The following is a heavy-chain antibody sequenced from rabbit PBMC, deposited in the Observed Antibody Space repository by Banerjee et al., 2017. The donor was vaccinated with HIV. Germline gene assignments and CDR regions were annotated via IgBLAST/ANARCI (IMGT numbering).Heavy chain of an antibody. J-gene: IGHJ3*01. V-gene: IGHV1S40*01. D-gene: IGHD4-1*01. Sequence: QSLEESGGDLVTPGGTLTLTCTASGFTLTSYWMGWVRQAPGKGLEWIACINTSSGNTVYASWAKGRFTISKTSSTTVTLQMTSLTAADTATYFCARDLAGVIGWNFGLWGQGTLVTVS. CDR2: INTSSGNT. CDR3: ARDLAGVIGWNFGL. CDR1: GFTLTSYW.